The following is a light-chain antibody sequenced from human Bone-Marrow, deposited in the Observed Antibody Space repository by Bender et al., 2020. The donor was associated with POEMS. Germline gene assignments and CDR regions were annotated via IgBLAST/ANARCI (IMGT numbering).Light chain of an antibody. CDR2: EAS. V-gene: IGLV2-14*01. CDR3: TSYGGSNNLV. J-gene: IGLJ2*01. CDR1: SSDVGRYNY. Sequence: QSALTQPASVSGSPGQSITISCTGTSSDVGRYNYVSWYQQHPGKAPKLMIYEASKRSSGVSNRFSGSNSGNTASLTISGLQAEDEADYYCTSYGGSNNLVFGGGTKLTVL.